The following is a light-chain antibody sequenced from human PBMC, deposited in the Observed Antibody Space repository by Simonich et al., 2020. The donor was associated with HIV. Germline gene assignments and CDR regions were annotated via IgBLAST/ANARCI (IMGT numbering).Light chain of an antibody. J-gene: IGKJ1*01. CDR1: RSILYSSNNKNY. CDR2: WAA. V-gene: IGKV4-1*01. Sequence: DIVMTQSPDSLAVSLGERATFNCKSSRSILYSSNNKNYLAWYQQKPAQPLKLLIYWAATRESGVPDRFSASGSGTDFTLTISSLQAEDVAIYYCQQYYSTPPTFGQGTKVEIK. CDR3: QQYYSTPPT.